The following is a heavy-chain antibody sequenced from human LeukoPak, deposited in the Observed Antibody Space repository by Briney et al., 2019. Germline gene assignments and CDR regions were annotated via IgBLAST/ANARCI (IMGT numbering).Heavy chain of an antibody. D-gene: IGHD3-10*01. J-gene: IGHJ6*03. CDR1: GGSISSGSYY. V-gene: IGHV4-61*09. Sequence: PSQTLSLTCTVSGGSISSGSYYWSWIRQPAGKGLEWIGHIYTSGSTNYNPSLKSRVTISVDTSKNQFSLKLSSVTAAATAVYYCARNVLLINPNPLLPHSYRDVGEKGPRVTIPS. CDR2: IYTSGST. CDR3: ARNVLLINPNPLLPHSYRDV.